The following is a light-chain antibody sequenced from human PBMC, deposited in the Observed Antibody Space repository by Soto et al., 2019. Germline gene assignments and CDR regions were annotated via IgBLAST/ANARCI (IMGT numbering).Light chain of an antibody. CDR2: DVS. V-gene: IGLV2-14*01. Sequence: QSALTQPASVSGSPAQSITISCTGTSSDVGGYNYVSWYKQHPGKAPKLMIYDVSNRPSGVSNRFSGSKSGNTASPTISGLQAEDEADYYCSSYTSSSTLVVFGGGTTLTVL. CDR1: SSDVGGYNY. CDR3: SSYTSSSTLVV. J-gene: IGLJ2*01.